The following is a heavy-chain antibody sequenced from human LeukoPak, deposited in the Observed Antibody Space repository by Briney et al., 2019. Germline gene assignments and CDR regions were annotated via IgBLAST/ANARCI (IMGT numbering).Heavy chain of an antibody. D-gene: IGHD5-18*01. CDR1: GFTFSDYW. CDR2: ISDDGSST. Sequence: PGGSLRLSCAASGFTFSDYWMHWVRQAPGKGLVWVSRISDDGSSTSYADSVKDRFTISRANAKNTLYLQMNSLRAEDTAVYYCARINREPGYSSDYWGQGTLVTVSS. V-gene: IGHV3-74*01. CDR3: ARINREPGYSSDY. J-gene: IGHJ4*02.